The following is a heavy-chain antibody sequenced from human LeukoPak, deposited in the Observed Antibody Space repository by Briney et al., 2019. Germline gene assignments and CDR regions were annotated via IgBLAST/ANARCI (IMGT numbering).Heavy chain of an antibody. CDR1: GFTSADYA. CDR3: ARAGGEDYYYGMDV. J-gene: IGHJ6*02. D-gene: IGHD3-10*01. Sequence: RPGGSLRLSCAASGFTSADYATSWVRQPPGKGLEWFSGINWNGGSTGYADSVKGRFTISRDNAKNSLYLQMNSLRAEDTALYYCARAGGEDYYYGMDVWGQGTTVTVSS. V-gene: IGHV3-20*04. CDR2: INWNGGST.